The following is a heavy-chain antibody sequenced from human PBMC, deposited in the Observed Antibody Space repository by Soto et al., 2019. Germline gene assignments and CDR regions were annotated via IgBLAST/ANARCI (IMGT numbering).Heavy chain of an antibody. CDR1: GFTVSSTY. Sequence: EVQLVESGGGLVQPGGSLRLSCAASGFTVSSTYMSWVRQAPGKGLEWVSVTYSGGNSYYANSVKGRFTISRDNSKNTLYLQMNNVRVEDTALYYCAGGDPSHNIVVVAPRFDYWGQGTLVTVSS. V-gene: IGHV3-66*01. J-gene: IGHJ4*02. CDR2: TYSGGNS. CDR3: AGGDPSHNIVVVAPRFDY. D-gene: IGHD2-15*01.